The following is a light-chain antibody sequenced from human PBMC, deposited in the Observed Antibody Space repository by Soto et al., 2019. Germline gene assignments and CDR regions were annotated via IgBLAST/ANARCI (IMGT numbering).Light chain of an antibody. CDR3: QQRSNWPIT. Sequence: EIIMTQSPATLSVSPGEGATLSCRASQGIGDTLAWYQQKPGQAPRLLIYGASTRATGIPARFSGSGSGTDFTLTISRLEPEDFAVYYCQQRSNWPITFGQGTRLEIK. CDR1: QGIGDT. J-gene: IGKJ5*01. V-gene: IGKV3D-11*01. CDR2: GAS.